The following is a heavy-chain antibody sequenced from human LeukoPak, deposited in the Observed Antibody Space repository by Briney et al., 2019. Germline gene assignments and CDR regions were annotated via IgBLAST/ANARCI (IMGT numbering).Heavy chain of an antibody. CDR3: ARSDRLVGATPFDY. J-gene: IGHJ4*02. CDR2: IIPILGIA. CDR1: GGTFSSYT. D-gene: IGHD1-26*01. Sequence: ASVKVSCKASGGTFSSYTISWVRQAPGQGLEWMGRIIPILGIANYAQKFQGRVTITTDESTSTAYMELSSLRSEDTAVYYCARSDRLVGATPFDYWGQGTLVTVSS. V-gene: IGHV1-69*02.